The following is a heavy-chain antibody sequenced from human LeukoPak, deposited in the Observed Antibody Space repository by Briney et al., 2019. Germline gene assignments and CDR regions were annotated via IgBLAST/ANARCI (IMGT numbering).Heavy chain of an antibody. Sequence: GGSLRLSCAASGFTFSSYAMSWVRQAPGKGLEWVSAISGSGGSTYYADSVKGRCTISRDNSKNTLYVQMNRLRAEDTAVYYCAKVKYSLRNYFDYWGQGTLVTVSS. J-gene: IGHJ4*02. CDR2: ISGSGGST. CDR3: AKVKYSLRNYFDY. D-gene: IGHD2-21*01. CDR1: GFTFSSYA. V-gene: IGHV3-23*01.